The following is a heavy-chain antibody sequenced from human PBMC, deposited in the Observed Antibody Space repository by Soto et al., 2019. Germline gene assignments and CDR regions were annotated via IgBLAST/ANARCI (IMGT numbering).Heavy chain of an antibody. CDR2: ISGSGGST. D-gene: IGHD3-3*01. Sequence: GGSLRLSCAASGFTFSSYAMSWVRQAPGKGLEWVSAISGSGGSTYYADSVKGRFTISRDNSKNTLYLQMNSLRAEDTAVYYCAKSPRFWVTYYYGMDVWGQGTTVTVSS. J-gene: IGHJ6*02. V-gene: IGHV3-23*01. CDR1: GFTFSSYA. CDR3: AKSPRFWVTYYYGMDV.